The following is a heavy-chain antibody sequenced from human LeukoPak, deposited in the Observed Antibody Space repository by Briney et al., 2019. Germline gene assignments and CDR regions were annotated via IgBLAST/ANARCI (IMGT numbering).Heavy chain of an antibody. J-gene: IGHJ3*02. D-gene: IGHD3-3*01. CDR2: ISGSGGST. Sequence: PGGSLRLSCAASGFTFSNYAMNWVRQAPEKGLEWVSTISGSGGSTYYADSVKGRFTISRDNSKNTLYLQMNSLRAEDTAVYYCAKAHRRSGAFDIWGQGTMVTVSS. CDR3: AKAHRRSGAFDI. V-gene: IGHV3-23*01. CDR1: GFTFSNYA.